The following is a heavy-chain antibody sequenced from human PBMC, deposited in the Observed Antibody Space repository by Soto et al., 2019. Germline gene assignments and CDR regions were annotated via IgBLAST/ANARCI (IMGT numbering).Heavy chain of an antibody. CDR3: ARVSQYYYGSGSCSGMDV. D-gene: IGHD3-10*01. Sequence: QVQLVQSGAEVKKPGASVKVSCKASGYTFTSYGISWVRQAPGQGLEWMGWISAYNGNTNYAQQLPGRVTMTTDTSTSTEYMELRSLRSDDTAVYYCARVSQYYYGSGSCSGMDVWGQGTTVTVSS. CDR1: GYTFTSYG. CDR2: ISAYNGNT. V-gene: IGHV1-18*01. J-gene: IGHJ6*02.